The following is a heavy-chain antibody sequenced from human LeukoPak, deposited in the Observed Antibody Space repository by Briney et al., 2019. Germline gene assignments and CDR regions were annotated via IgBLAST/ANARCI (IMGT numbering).Heavy chain of an antibody. J-gene: IGHJ5*02. V-gene: IGHV3-48*03. CDR1: GFTFSSYE. D-gene: IGHD3-16*02. Sequence: TGGSLRLSCAASGFTFSSYEMNWVRQAPGKGLEWVSYVSRSGSIIHYADSVKGRFTISRDNAKNSLYLQMNSLRAEDTAVYYCARSPSSFDPWGQGALVTVSS. CDR2: VSRSGSII. CDR3: ARSPSSFDP.